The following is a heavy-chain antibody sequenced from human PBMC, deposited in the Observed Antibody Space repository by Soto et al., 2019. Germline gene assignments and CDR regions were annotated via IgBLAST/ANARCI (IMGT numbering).Heavy chain of an antibody. CDR3: AKASIAAAGYPDYYYGMDV. CDR2: ISGSGGST. D-gene: IGHD6-13*01. J-gene: IGHJ6*02. CDR1: GFTFSSYA. V-gene: IGHV3-23*01. Sequence: AGGSLRLSCAASGFTFSSYAMSWVRQAPGKGLEWVSAISGSGGSTYYADSVKGRFTISRDNSKNTLYLQMNSLRAEDTAVYYCAKASIAAAGYPDYYYGMDVWGQGTTVTVSS.